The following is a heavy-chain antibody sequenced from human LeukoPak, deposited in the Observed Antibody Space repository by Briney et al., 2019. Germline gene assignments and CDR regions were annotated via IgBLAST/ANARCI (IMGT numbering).Heavy chain of an antibody. CDR2: IYYSGIT. D-gene: IGHD4/OR15-4a*01. CDR1: GDSISSGGYY. V-gene: IGHV4-31*11. Sequence: SETLSLTCAVSGDSISSGGYYWSWIRQHPGKGLEWIGFIYYSGITYYSPSLKSRVIISVDTPKNQFSLKLSSVTAADTAVYYCARCXMRQGWFDYWGQGTLVTVSS. CDR3: ARCXMRQGWFDY. J-gene: IGHJ5*01.